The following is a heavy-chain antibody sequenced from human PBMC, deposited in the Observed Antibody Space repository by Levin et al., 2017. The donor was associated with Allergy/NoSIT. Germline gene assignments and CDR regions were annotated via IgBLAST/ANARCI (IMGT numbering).Heavy chain of an antibody. D-gene: IGHD6-6*01. CDR1: GYTFTSYD. Sequence: ASVKVSCKASGYTFTSYDINWVRQATGQGLEWMGWMNPNSGNTGYAQKFQGRVTMTRNTSISTAYMELSSLRSEDTAVYYCARGVAARPRIYYYYGMDVWGQGTTVTVSS. CDR3: ARGVAARPRIYYYYGMDV. CDR2: MNPNSGNT. V-gene: IGHV1-8*01. J-gene: IGHJ6*02.